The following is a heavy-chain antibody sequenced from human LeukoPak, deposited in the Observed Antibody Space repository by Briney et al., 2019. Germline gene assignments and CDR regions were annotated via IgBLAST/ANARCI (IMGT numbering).Heavy chain of an antibody. J-gene: IGHJ5*02. CDR3: VVVPAAIRNSVWFDP. V-gene: IGHV1-69-2*01. Sequence: ASVKLSCKVSGYTFTDYYMHWVRQAPGKGLEWMGLVDPEDGETIYAEKFQGRVTITADTSTDTAYMELSSLRSEDTAVYYCVVVPAAIRNSVWFDPWGQGTLVTVSS. CDR2: VDPEDGET. CDR1: GYTFTDYY. D-gene: IGHD2-2*02.